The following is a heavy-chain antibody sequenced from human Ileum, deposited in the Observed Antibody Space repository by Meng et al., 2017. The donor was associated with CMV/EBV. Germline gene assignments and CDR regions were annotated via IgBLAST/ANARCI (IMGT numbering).Heavy chain of an antibody. J-gene: IGHJ4*02. Sequence: QVERVGSGGDLVKPGGSLRSSCAASGFTFSDYYMTWIRQAPGKAPEWLSYISQTSTYINYADSVKGRFTISRDNAKNSVYLQMNSLEPEDTAVYYCSRGPRTLDYWGQGTLVTVSS. CDR1: GFTFSDYY. V-gene: IGHV3-11*05. CDR3: SRGPRTLDY. CDR2: ISQTSTYI.